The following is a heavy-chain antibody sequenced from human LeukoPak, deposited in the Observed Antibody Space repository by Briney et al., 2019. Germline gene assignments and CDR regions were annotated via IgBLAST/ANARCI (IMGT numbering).Heavy chain of an antibody. CDR1: GFTFDDYW. Sequence: GGSLRLSCEASGFTFDDYWMHWVRQAPGKGLEWLSRINSEGTTATYADSVRGRFTISRDNAKNTLYLRLNSLRTEDTALYYCARDMDEYDSSGYSDTLDYWGQGTPVTVSS. V-gene: IGHV3-74*01. CDR2: INSEGTTA. J-gene: IGHJ4*02. D-gene: IGHD3-22*01. CDR3: ARDMDEYDSSGYSDTLDY.